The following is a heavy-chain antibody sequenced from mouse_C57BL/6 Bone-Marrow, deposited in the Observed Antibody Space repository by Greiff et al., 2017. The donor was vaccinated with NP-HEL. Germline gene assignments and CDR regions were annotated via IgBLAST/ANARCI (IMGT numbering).Heavy chain of an antibody. CDR3: ANDYGSSWAGCAY. J-gene: IGHJ3*01. CDR2: IYPGDGDT. CDR1: GYAFSSSW. D-gene: IGHD1-1*01. Sequence: QVQLQQSGPELVKPGASVKISCKASGYAFSSSWMNWVKQRPGKGLEWIGRIYPGDGDTNYNGKFKGKATLPADKSSSTAYMQLSSLTSVDSAVDFCANDYGSSWAGCAYWGQGTLVTVSA. V-gene: IGHV1-82*01.